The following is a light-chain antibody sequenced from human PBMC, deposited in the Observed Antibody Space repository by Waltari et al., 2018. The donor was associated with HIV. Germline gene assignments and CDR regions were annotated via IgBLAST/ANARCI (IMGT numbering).Light chain of an antibody. J-gene: IGKJ1*01. V-gene: IGKV3-15*01. CDR3: QQYYDTPRT. Sequence: EIVMTQSPATLSVSPGERATLSCRASQSVSSDLAWYQQKPGQAPRLLIYAASTRATGIPARFSGSGSGTEFTLTISSLQSEDVAFYYCQQYYDTPRTFGQGTKVEVK. CDR2: AAS. CDR1: QSVSSD.